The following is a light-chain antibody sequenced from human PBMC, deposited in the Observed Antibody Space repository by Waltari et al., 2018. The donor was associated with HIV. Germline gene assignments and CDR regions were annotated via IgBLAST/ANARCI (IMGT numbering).Light chain of an antibody. V-gene: IGLV1-51*01. Sequence: QSVLTQPPSVSAAPGQKVTISCSGDNSTVANNFVSWYQQHPGRAPRLLIYDNEKRPSGIPDRFSAFKAGMSATLVITGLQIVDEANYYCGTWDSSLSLYVFGTGTTVAVL. CDR1: NSTVANNF. CDR3: GTWDSSLSLYV. CDR2: DNE. J-gene: IGLJ1*01.